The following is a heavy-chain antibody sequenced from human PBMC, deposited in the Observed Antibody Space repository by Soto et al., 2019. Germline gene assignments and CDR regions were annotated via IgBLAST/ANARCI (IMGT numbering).Heavy chain of an antibody. Sequence: QITLKESGPTLVKPTQTLTLTCTFSGFSLSTTEEGVGWIRQPPGKAPEWLALIYWDDDKRYSPSLKTRLTITKDTSKNQVVLTVTNVDPVDTATYYCAHGSCFGADCYPNPYFDFWRQGILVTVSS. D-gene: IGHD2-21*02. CDR1: GFSLSTTEEG. J-gene: IGHJ4*02. CDR2: IYWDDDK. CDR3: AHGSCFGADCYPNPYFDF. V-gene: IGHV2-5*02.